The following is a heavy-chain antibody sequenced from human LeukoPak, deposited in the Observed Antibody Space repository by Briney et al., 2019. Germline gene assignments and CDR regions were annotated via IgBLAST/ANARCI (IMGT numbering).Heavy chain of an antibody. D-gene: IGHD3-22*01. CDR2: IYTSGST. Sequence: RASETLSLTCTVSGGSISSYYWSWIRQPPGKGLEWIGYIYTSGSTNYNPSLKSRVTISVDTSKNQFSLKLSSVTAADTAVYYCARLFYDSSGYYDTFDPWGQGTLVTVSS. CDR1: GGSISSYY. CDR3: ARLFYDSSGYYDTFDP. V-gene: IGHV4-4*09. J-gene: IGHJ5*02.